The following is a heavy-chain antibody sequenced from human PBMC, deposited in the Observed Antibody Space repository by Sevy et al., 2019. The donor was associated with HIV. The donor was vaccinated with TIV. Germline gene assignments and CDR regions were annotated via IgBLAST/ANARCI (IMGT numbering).Heavy chain of an antibody. V-gene: IGHV3-30*18. D-gene: IGHD1-1*01. CDR1: GFTFSSYG. CDR3: AKGWNRFDY. CDR2: ISYDGSNK. Sequence: GGSLRLSCAASGFTFSSYGMQWVRQAPGKGLEWVAVISYDGSNKYYADSVKGRFTISRDNSKNTLYLQMNSLRAEDTAVYYCAKGWNRFDYWGQGTLVTVSS. J-gene: IGHJ4*02.